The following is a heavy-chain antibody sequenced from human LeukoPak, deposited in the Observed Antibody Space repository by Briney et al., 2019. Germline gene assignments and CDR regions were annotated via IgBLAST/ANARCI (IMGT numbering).Heavy chain of an antibody. D-gene: IGHD3-10*01. CDR2: MNPNSGNT. CDR1: GYTFTSYD. V-gene: IGHV1-8*01. Sequence: ASVKVSCKASGYTFTSYDINWVRQATGQGLEWMGWMNPNSGNTGYAQKFQGRVTMTRNTSISTAYMELSSLRSEDTAVYYCARGQDFGDIYGSGRYPAYYGMDVWGQGTTVTVSS. CDR3: ARGQDFGDIYGSGRYPAYYGMDV. J-gene: IGHJ6*02.